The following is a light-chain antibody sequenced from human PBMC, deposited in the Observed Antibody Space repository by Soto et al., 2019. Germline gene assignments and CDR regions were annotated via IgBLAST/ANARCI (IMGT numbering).Light chain of an antibody. Sequence: EIALTQAPGTLSLSPGERATLSCRASQSVSSSYLARYQQKPGQAPRLLIYGASSRATGIPDRFSGSWSGTDFTLTISRLEAEDFAVYYCQQYGSSQSFGQGTKVEIK. CDR1: QSVSSSY. J-gene: IGKJ1*01. CDR3: QQYGSSQS. CDR2: GAS. V-gene: IGKV3-20*01.